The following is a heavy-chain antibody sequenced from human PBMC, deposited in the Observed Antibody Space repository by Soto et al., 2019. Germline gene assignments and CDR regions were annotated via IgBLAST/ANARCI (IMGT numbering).Heavy chain of an antibody. CDR1: GFTFSNSW. V-gene: IGHV3-15*07. J-gene: IGHJ4*02. CDR3: TTEGDYDFWRGYYQQGY. CDR2: IKSKTDGGTT. Sequence: EVQLVESGGGLVKPGGSLRLSCAASGFTFSNSWMNWVRQAPGKGLEWVGRIKSKTDGGTTDYAAPVKGRFTISRDDSKNTLYLQMNSLKTEDTAVYYCTTEGDYDFWRGYYQQGYWGQGTLVTVSS. D-gene: IGHD3-3*01.